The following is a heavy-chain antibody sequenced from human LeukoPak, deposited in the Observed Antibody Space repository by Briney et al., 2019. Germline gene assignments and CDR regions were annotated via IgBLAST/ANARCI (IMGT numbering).Heavy chain of an antibody. Sequence: GGSLRLSCAASGITFSSHWMTWVRQAAGKGLEWVANIKQDGSEKYYVDSVKGRFTISRDNAKNSLYLQMNSLRAEDTAVYYCASLLRFSYMDVWGKGTTVTVSS. D-gene: IGHD3-3*01. CDR1: GITFSSHW. J-gene: IGHJ6*03. CDR2: IKQDGSEK. CDR3: ASLLRFSYMDV. V-gene: IGHV3-7*01.